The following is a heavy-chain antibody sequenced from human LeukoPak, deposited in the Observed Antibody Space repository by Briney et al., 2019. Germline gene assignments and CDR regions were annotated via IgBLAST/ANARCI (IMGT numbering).Heavy chain of an antibody. CDR3: AKEGPLRVDNSGYYDH. CDR2: TSYDGNKR. V-gene: IGHV3-30*18. J-gene: IGHJ5*02. CDR1: GFTFSSYG. Sequence: GRSLRLSCAASGFTFSSYGMHWVRQVPGKGLEWVAVTSYDGNKRYYADSVKGRFTISRDNSKNTLYLQMNSLRVEDTAVYFCAKEGPLRVDNSGYYDHWGQGTLVTVSS. D-gene: IGHD3-22*01.